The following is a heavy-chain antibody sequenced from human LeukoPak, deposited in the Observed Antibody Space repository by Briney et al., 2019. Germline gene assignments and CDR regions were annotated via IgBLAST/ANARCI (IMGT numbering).Heavy chain of an antibody. CDR2: ISGSGGST. CDR1: GFTFSSYG. J-gene: IGHJ5*02. V-gene: IGHV3-23*01. Sequence: GGSLRLSCAASGFTFSSYGMSWVRQAPGKGLEWVSAISGSGGSTYYADSVKGRFTISRDNSKNTLYLQMNSLRAEDTAVYYCAKDLAPAAISGWFDPWGQGTLVTVSS. CDR3: AKDLAPAAISGWFDP. D-gene: IGHD2-2*01.